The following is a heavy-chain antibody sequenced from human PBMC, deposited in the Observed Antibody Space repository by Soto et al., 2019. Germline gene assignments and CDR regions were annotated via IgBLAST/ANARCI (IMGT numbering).Heavy chain of an antibody. Sequence: SETLSVTCTVSGASITTYYWSWIRQPPGKGLEWIGEINHSGSTNYNPSLKSRVTISVDTSKNQFSLKLTSVTAADTAVYYCARDKITGLFDYWAQGTLVTVSS. V-gene: IGHV4-34*01. J-gene: IGHJ4*02. CDR1: GASITTYY. CDR3: ARDKITGLFDY. CDR2: INHSGST. D-gene: IGHD2-8*02.